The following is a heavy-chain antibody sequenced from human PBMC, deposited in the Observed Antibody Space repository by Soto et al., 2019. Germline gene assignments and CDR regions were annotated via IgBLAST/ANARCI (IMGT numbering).Heavy chain of an antibody. Sequence: QVQLVASGGGVVQPGRSLRLSCAASGFTVNDYGMHWVRQAPGKGLEWVAILAHDGRKTYFGDSVRGRFTVSRDESENTLYLQMDNLRTDVTAIYYCARDWGSRGWYNWFDPWGQGILVTVSS. D-gene: IGHD6-19*01. CDR3: ARDWGSRGWYNWFDP. CDR2: LAHDGRKT. J-gene: IGHJ5*02. CDR1: GFTVNDYG. V-gene: IGHV3-30*03.